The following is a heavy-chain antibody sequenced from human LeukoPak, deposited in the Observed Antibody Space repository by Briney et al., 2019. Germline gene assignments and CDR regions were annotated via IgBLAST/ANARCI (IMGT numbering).Heavy chain of an antibody. D-gene: IGHD3-10*01. V-gene: IGHV1-2*02. J-gene: IGHJ6*03. CDR3: ARGVTGIYYYYYMDV. Sequence: ASVKVSCKASGYTFNDYYMHWVRQAPGQGLEWMGRINPNSGGTNYAQKFQGRVTMTRDTSISTAYMELSRLNSDDTAVYYCARGVTGIYYYYYMDVWGTGTTVTVSS. CDR2: INPNSGGT. CDR1: GYTFNDYY.